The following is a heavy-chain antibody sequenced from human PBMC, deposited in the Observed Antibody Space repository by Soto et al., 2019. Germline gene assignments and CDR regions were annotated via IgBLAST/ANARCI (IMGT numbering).Heavy chain of an antibody. CDR2: IKSKTDGGTT. V-gene: IGHV3-15*01. CDR1: GFTFSNAW. J-gene: IGHJ6*02. D-gene: IGHD4-17*01. Sequence: EVQLVESGGGLVKPGGSLRLSCAASGFTFSNAWMSWVRQAPGKGLEWVGRIKSKTDGGTTDYAAPVKGRFTISRDDSKNTLYLQMNSLKTEDTAVYYCTSPTPYYGMDVWGQGTTVTVSS. CDR3: TSPTPYYGMDV.